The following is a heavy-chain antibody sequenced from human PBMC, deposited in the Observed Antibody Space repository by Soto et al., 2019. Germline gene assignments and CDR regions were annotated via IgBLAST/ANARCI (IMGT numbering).Heavy chain of an antibody. CDR2: ISGSGGST. D-gene: IGHD2-2*01. CDR1: GFTFSSYA. CDR3: ADGHYYASYAFDI. J-gene: IGHJ3*02. V-gene: IGHV3-23*01. Sequence: GGSLRLSCAASGFTFSSYAMSWVRQAPGKGLEWVSAISGSGGSTYYADSVKGRFTISRDNSKNTLYLQMNSLRAEDTAVYYCADGHYYASYAFDIWGQGTMVTVSS.